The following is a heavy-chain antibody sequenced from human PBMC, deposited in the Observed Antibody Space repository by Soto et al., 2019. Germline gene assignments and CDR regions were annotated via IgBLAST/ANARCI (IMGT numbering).Heavy chain of an antibody. CDR3: ANIEVDIVAGDRGWFDP. D-gene: IGHD5-12*01. CDR2: ISGSGGST. V-gene: IGHV3-23*01. CDR1: GFTFSSYA. J-gene: IGHJ5*02. Sequence: EVQLLESGGGLVQPGGSLRLSCAASGFTFSSYAMSWVRQAPGKGLEWVSAISGSGGSTYYADSVKGRFTISRDNSKNTLYLQMNSLRAEDTAVYYCANIEVDIVAGDRGWFDPWGQGTLVTVSS.